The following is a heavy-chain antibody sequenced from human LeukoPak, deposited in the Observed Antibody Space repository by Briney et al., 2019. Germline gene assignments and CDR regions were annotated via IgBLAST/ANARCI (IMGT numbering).Heavy chain of an antibody. D-gene: IGHD6-19*01. CDR1: GFTFSRFL. CDR3: ARDLAGSIDY. V-gene: IGHV3-74*01. Sequence: PGGSLRLSCAASGFTFSRFLMHWVRQAPEKGLVWVSLISNDGRTTRYADSVKGRFTISRGNAKNTLYLEINSLRAEDTAVYYCARDLAGSIDYWGQGTLVTVSS. CDR2: ISNDGRTT. J-gene: IGHJ4*02.